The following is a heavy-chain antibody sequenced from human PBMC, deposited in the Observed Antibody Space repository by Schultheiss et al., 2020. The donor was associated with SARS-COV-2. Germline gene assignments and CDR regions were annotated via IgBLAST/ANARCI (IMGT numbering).Heavy chain of an antibody. CDR3: ARGGRDFWSGHSPD. D-gene: IGHD3-3*01. CDR2: ISGSGGST. J-gene: IGHJ4*02. V-gene: IGHV3-23*01. Sequence: GGSLRLSCAASGFTFSSYAMSWVRQAPGKGLEWVSAISGSGGSTYYADSVKGRFTISRDNAKNSLYLQMNSLRAEDTAVYYCARGGRDFWSGHSPDWGQGTLVTVSS. CDR1: GFTFSSYA.